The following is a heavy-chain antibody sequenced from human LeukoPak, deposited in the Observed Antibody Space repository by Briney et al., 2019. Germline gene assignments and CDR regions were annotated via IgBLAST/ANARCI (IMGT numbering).Heavy chain of an antibody. D-gene: IGHD5/OR15-5a*01. CDR1: GGSISSGDYY. CDR3: ARDERRSNAFDI. V-gene: IGHV4-30-4*01. CDR2: IYYSGST. J-gene: IGHJ3*02. Sequence: SQTLSLTCTVSGGSISSGDYYWSWIRQPPGKGLEWIGYIYYSGSTYYNPSLKSRVTISVDASKNQFSLKLSSVTAADTAVYYCARDERRSNAFDIWGQGTMVTVSS.